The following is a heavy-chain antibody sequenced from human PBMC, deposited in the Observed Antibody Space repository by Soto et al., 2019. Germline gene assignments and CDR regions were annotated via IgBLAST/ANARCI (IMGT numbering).Heavy chain of an antibody. CDR1: GFTFSSYA. CDR2: ISYDGSNK. V-gene: IGHV3-30-3*01. D-gene: IGHD2-15*01. J-gene: IGHJ6*02. Sequence: QVQLVESGGGVVQPGRSLRLSCAASGFTFSSYAMHWVRQAPGKGLEWVAVISYDGSNKYYADSVKGRFTISRDNSKNTLYLQMNSLRAEDTAVYYCARERGPPSLGYCSGGSCSYGRDVWGQGTTVTVAS. CDR3: ARERGPPSLGYCSGGSCSYGRDV.